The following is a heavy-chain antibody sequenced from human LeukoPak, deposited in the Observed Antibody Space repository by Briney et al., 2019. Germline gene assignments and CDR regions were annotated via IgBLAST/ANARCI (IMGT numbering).Heavy chain of an antibody. CDR2: IYPGDSDT. CDR3: ARLVGQKKAFDI. CDR1: GYSFTSYL. V-gene: IGHV5-51*01. Sequence: ESLKISLKGSGYSFTSYLIGWVRQVPGKGLGGMGVIYPGDSDTRYSPSFQGQVTISADKSISPAYLQWRRLKASDTAMYSCARLVGQKKAFDIRGQGTMVTVSS. J-gene: IGHJ3*02.